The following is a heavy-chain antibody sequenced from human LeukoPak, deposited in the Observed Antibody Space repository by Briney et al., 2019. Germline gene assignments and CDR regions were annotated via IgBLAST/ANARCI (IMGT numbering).Heavy chain of an antibody. D-gene: IGHD3-3*01. Sequence: SETLSLTCTVSGGSISSYYWSWIRQPPGKGLEWIGYIYYSGSTNYNPALKSRVTISVDTSKNQFSLKLSSVTAGDAAVYYCARSKIMIFGVGPTPFDYWGQGTLVAVSS. V-gene: IGHV4-59*08. CDR1: GGSISSYY. CDR2: IYYSGST. CDR3: ARSKIMIFGVGPTPFDY. J-gene: IGHJ4*02.